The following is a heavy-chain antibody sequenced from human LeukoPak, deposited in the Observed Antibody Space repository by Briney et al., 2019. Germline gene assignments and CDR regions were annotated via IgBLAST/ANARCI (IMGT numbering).Heavy chain of an antibody. CDR2: IYYTGST. J-gene: IGHJ4*02. CDR1: GGSISGSTYY. CDR3: ARQFDN. V-gene: IGHV4-39*01. Sequence: PSETLSLTCTVSGGSISGSTYYWGWIRQPPGKGLEWIGSIYYTGSTDYNPSLKSRVTISVDTSKNQFSLKMSSVTAADTAVYYCARQFDNWGQGTLVTVSS.